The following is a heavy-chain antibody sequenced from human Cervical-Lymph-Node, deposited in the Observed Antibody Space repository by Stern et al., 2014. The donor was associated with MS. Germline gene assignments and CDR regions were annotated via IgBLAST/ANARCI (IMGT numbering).Heavy chain of an antibody. CDR1: GFTFGDYA. CDR3: SRAPRDDYIWGTYTYFDY. D-gene: IGHD3-16*01. J-gene: IGHJ4*02. V-gene: IGHV3-49*03. Sequence: EEQLVESGGGLVQPGRSLRLSCIASGFTFGDYAVSWFRQSPGKGLAWVGFIRSASYGGPTDYAASVKGRFTISRDDSKSIAYLQMNSLQSGDTAVYYCSRAPRDDYIWGTYTYFDYWGPGTLVTVSS. CDR2: IRSASYGGPT.